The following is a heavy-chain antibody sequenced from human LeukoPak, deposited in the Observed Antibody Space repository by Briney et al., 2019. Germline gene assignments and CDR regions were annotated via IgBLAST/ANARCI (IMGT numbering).Heavy chain of an antibody. D-gene: IGHD3-10*01. CDR2: MNPKNGNR. J-gene: IGHJ4*02. CDR1: GYTFTNYD. CDR3: VRASLWFGEAYLDY. V-gene: IGHV1-8*01. Sequence: VASVKVSCMSSGYTFTNYDIHWVRQAAGQGLEWMGWMNPKNGNRDYAQKFQGRVTMTRDTSISTSYMELTSLRSDDTAVNYCVRASLWFGEAYLDYWGQGTLVTVSS.